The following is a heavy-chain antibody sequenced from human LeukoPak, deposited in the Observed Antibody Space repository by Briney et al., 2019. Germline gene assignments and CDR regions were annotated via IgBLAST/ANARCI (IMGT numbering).Heavy chain of an antibody. CDR1: GFTFSDYY. Sequence: GGSLRLSCAASGFTFSDYYMSWIRQAPGKGLEWVSYISSSGSTIYYADSVKGRFTISRDNAKNSLYLQMNSLRAEDTAVYYCARDYAAADPGYYYYGMDVWGQGTTVTVSS. J-gene: IGHJ6*02. CDR2: ISSSGSTI. CDR3: ARDYAAADPGYYYYGMDV. D-gene: IGHD6-13*01. V-gene: IGHV3-11*01.